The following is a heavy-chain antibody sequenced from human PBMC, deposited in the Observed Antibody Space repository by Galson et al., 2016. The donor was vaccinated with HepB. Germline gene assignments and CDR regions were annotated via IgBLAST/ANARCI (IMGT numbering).Heavy chain of an antibody. CDR2: INSDSNSM. CDR1: GFTFTTYS. CDR3: ASQRFDI. V-gene: IGHV3-21*01. Sequence: SLRLSCAGSGFTFTTYSMNWVRQAPGKGLEWVSSINSDSNSMHYAGSVEGRFTISSDNAKNSLFLQMNRLRAEDTAVYYCASQRFDIWGQGTKVVVSS. J-gene: IGHJ3*02.